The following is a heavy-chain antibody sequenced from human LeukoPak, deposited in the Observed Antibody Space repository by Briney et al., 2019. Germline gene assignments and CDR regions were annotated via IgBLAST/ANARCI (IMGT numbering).Heavy chain of an antibody. CDR1: GFTVSSYG. CDR3: AREGPRGNSQFDY. D-gene: IGHD2/OR15-2a*01. CDR2: IWYDGSNK. J-gene: IGHJ4*02. Sequence: PGRSLRLSCAASGFTVSSYGMHWVRQAPGKGLEWVALIWYDGSNKYYTDSVKGRLTISRDNSKNTLYLQMNSLRAEDTAIYYCAREGPRGNSQFDYWGQGTLVTVSS. V-gene: IGHV3-33*01.